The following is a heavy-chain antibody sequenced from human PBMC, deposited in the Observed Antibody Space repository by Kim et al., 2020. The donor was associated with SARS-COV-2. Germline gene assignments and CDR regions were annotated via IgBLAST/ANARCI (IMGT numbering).Heavy chain of an antibody. CDR1: GYSFTSYW. CDR3: ARASFSYDYVWGSYRPVYYFDY. V-gene: IGHV5-51*01. Sequence: GESLKISCKGSGYSFTSYWIGWVRQMPGKGLEWMGIIYPGDSDTRYSPSFQGQVTISADKSISTAYLQWSSLKASDTAMYYCARASFSYDYVWGSYRPVYYFDYWGQGTLVTVSS. CDR2: IYPGDSDT. J-gene: IGHJ4*02. D-gene: IGHD3-16*02.